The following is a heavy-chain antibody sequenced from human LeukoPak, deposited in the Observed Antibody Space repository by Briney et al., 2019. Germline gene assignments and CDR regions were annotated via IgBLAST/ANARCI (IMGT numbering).Heavy chain of an antibody. D-gene: IGHD2-8*01. Sequence: ASVTVSCKASGYTFPTSGISWVRQAPGQGLEWMGWISVYNHNTNYAQKFQGRVTVTTDTSTRTAYMELRSLRSDNTAVYYCARTNLDCKNGVCYDYWGQGTLVTVSS. CDR1: GYTFPTSG. CDR3: ARTNLDCKNGVCYDY. J-gene: IGHJ4*02. V-gene: IGHV1-18*01. CDR2: ISVYNHNT.